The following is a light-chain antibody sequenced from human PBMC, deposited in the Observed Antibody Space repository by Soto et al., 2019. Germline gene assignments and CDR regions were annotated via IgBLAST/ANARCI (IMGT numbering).Light chain of an antibody. Sequence: EIVLSQSPGTLSLSPGERATLSCRASQSVRSSYLAWYQQKPGQAPRLLIYDASNRATGIPARFSGSGSGTDFTLTIVGLEPEDFAIYYCQQRASWPPFTFGQGTKLEV. V-gene: IGKV3D-20*02. CDR2: DAS. J-gene: IGKJ2*01. CDR3: QQRASWPPFT. CDR1: QSVRSSY.